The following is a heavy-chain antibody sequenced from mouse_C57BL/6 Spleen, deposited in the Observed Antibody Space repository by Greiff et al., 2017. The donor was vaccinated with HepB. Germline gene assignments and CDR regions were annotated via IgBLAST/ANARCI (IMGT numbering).Heavy chain of an antibody. CDR3: ARPSHYYGSSYDDY. J-gene: IGHJ2*01. D-gene: IGHD1-1*01. CDR2: IYPGDGDT. Sequence: VKLQESGAELVKPGASVKISCKASGYAFSSYWMNWVKQRPGKGLEWIGQIYPGDGDTNYNGKFKGKATLTADKSSSTAYMQLSSLTSEDSAVYFCARPSHYYGSSYDDYWGQGTTLTVSS. V-gene: IGHV1-80*01. CDR1: GYAFSSYW.